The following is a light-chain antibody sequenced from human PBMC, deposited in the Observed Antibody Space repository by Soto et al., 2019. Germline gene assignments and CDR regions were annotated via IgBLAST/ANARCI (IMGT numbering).Light chain of an antibody. CDR2: WAS. CDR3: QQYHSTPMYT. V-gene: IGKV4-1*01. Sequence: DIVMTQSPDSLAVSLGERATINCKSSQSVLYSSNNKNYLAWYQQKPGQPPKLLIYWASTRESGVPDRFTGSGSGTDFTLTISSLQAEDVAVYYCQQYHSTPMYTFGQGTKVDI. CDR1: QSVLYSSNNKNY. J-gene: IGKJ2*01.